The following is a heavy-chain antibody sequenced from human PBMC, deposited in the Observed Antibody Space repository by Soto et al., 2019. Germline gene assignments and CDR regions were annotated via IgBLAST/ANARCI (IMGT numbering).Heavy chain of an antibody. Sequence: QVQLVESGGGVVQPGRSLRLSCAASGFTFSSYGMHWVRRAPGKGLEWVAVISYDGSNKYYADSVKGRFTISRDNSKNTLYLQMNSLRAEDTAVYYCAKEEAVVVTMGYWGQGTLVTVSS. V-gene: IGHV3-30*18. D-gene: IGHD2-21*02. CDR3: AKEEAVVVTMGY. J-gene: IGHJ4*02. CDR2: ISYDGSNK. CDR1: GFTFSSYG.